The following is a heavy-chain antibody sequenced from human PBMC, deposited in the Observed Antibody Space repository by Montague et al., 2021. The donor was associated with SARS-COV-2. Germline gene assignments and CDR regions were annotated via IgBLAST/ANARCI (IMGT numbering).Heavy chain of an antibody. CDR1: GGSFSDYY. V-gene: IGHV4-34*01. Sequence: SETLSLTCAVYGGSFSDYYWSWIRQPPAKGLEWIGEINHRGTSKYNPSLKSRVSISLDTSKNQFSLYLSSVTAADTAVYYCARGRQHFNMIVVVMTGGEYYFDXWGQGTLVTVSS. J-gene: IGHJ4*02. CDR3: ARGRQHFNMIVVVMTGGEYYFDX. D-gene: IGHD3-22*01. CDR2: INHRGTS.